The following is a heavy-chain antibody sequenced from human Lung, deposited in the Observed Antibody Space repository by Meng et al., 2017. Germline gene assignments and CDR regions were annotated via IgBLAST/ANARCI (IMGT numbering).Heavy chain of an antibody. D-gene: IGHD4-17*01. CDR3: ARNNYGDYYFDY. V-gene: IGHV3-30*01. CDR2: ISYDGSNQ. Sequence: VQLVESGGGVVQPGRSLRLSCAASGFTFSRNAMHWVRQAPGKGLEWVAAISYDGSNQHYADSVKGRFTISRDNSENTLYLQMNSLRAEDTAVYYCARNNYGDYYFDYWGQGTPVTVSS. CDR1: GFTFSRNA. J-gene: IGHJ4*02.